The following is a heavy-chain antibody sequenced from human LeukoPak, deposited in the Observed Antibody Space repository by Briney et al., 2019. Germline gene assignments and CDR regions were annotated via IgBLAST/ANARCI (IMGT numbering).Heavy chain of an antibody. D-gene: IGHD5-18*01. CDR1: GFTFSSYA. CDR3: AKRIQSAMATGY. V-gene: IGHV3-23*01. Sequence: GGSLRLSCAASGFTFSSYAMSWVRQAPGKGLEWVSDISGSGGSTYYADSVKGRFTISRDNSKNTLYLQMNSLRAEDTAVYYCAKRIQSAMATGYWGQGNLVTVSS. J-gene: IGHJ4*02. CDR2: ISGSGGST.